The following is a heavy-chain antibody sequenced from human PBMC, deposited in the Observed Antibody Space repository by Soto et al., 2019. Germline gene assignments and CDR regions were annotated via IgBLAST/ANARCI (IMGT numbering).Heavy chain of an antibody. J-gene: IGHJ5*02. CDR2: IIPIFGKA. V-gene: IGHV1-69*01. D-gene: IGHD3-22*01. CDR3: ARGGVTMIVAANGLWFDP. Sequence: QXQLVXSXXEVXXPGSXVKVSCKASGGTFSSYAISXXXXXXXQGLEWMGGIIPIFGKANYAQKFQGRVTITXXXXXXXXXXXXXXXXXXXXAVYYCARGGVTMIVAANGLWFDPWGQGTLVTVSS. CDR1: GGTFSSYA.